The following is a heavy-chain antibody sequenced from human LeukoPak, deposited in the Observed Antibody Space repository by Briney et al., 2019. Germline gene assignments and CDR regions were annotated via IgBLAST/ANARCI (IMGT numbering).Heavy chain of an antibody. Sequence: GGSLRLSCAASGFTFSSYAMSWVRQAPGKGLEWVSAISGSGGSTYYADSVKGRFTISRDNSKNTLYLQMNGLRAEDTAVYYCAKVGSSGWYRSPIDYWGQGTLVTVSS. CDR2: ISGSGGST. V-gene: IGHV3-23*01. CDR3: AKVGSSGWYRSPIDY. D-gene: IGHD6-19*01. J-gene: IGHJ4*02. CDR1: GFTFSSYA.